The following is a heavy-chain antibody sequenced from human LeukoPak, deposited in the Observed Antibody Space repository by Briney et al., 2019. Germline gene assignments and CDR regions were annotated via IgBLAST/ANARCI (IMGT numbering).Heavy chain of an antibody. V-gene: IGHV4-59*01. CDR1: GGSISSYY. Sequence: SETLSLTCTVSGGSISSYYWSWIRQPPGKGLEWIGYIYYSGSTNYNPSLKSRVTISVDTSKNQFSLKPSSVTAADTAVYYCARGGVLGWFDPWGQGTLVTVSS. CDR3: ARGGVLGWFDP. D-gene: IGHD4/OR15-4a*01. CDR2: IYYSGST. J-gene: IGHJ5*02.